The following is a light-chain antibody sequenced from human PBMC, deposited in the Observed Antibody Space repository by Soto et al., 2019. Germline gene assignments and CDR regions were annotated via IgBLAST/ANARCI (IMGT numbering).Light chain of an antibody. CDR1: SSNIGAGYP. J-gene: IGLJ3*02. V-gene: IGLV1-40*01. Sequence: QSVLTQPPSVSGAPGQRVTISCTGSSSNIGAGYPVHWYQQLPGTAPKLLVAGNRPSGAPDRFSVSKSGASASLAITGLQAEDEADYYCQSYDSSLSRRWVFGGGTKLTVL. CDR3: QSYDSSLSRRWV. CDR2: G.